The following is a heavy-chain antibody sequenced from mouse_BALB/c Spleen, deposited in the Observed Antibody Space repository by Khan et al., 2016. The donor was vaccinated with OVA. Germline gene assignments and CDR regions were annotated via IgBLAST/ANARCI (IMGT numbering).Heavy chain of an antibody. J-gene: IGHJ4*01. V-gene: IGHV2-6-7*01. CDR3: AREIYDEYAYYYARDY. CDR1: GFSLTGYG. D-gene: IGHD2-4*01. Sequence: QVQLKESGPGLVAPSQSLSITCTVSGFSLTGYGVNWVRQPPGKGLEWLGMIWGDGSTDYNSALKSRLSISKDNSKSQVFLKMNSLHTDDTARYYCAREIYDEYAYYYARDYWGQGSSVTVSS. CDR2: IWGDGST.